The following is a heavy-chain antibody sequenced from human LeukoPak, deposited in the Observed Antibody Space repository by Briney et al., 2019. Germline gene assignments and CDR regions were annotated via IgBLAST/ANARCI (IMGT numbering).Heavy chain of an antibody. Sequence: GGSLRLSCAAPGFTVSSNYMSWVCQAPGKGLEWVSGISWNSGSIGYADSVKGRFTISRDNAKTSLYLQMNSLRAEDTALYYCAKDLGPGSMATSPGFDYWGQGTLVTVSS. D-gene: IGHD5-24*01. CDR3: AKDLGPGSMATSPGFDY. V-gene: IGHV3-9*01. CDR2: ISWNSGSI. CDR1: GFTVSSNY. J-gene: IGHJ4*02.